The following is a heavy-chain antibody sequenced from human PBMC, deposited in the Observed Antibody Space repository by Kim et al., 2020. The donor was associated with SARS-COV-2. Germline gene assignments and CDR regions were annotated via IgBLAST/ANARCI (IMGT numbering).Heavy chain of an antibody. CDR2: ISSSSYI. J-gene: IGHJ4*02. Sequence: GGSLRLSCAASGFTFSSYSMNWVRQAPGKGLEWVSSISSSSYIYYADSVKGRFTISRDNAKNSLYLQMNSLRAEDTAVYYCARDWDSSGYYGSDYWGQGTLVTVSS. CDR3: ARDWDSSGYYGSDY. D-gene: IGHD3-22*01. V-gene: IGHV3-21*01. CDR1: GFTFSSYS.